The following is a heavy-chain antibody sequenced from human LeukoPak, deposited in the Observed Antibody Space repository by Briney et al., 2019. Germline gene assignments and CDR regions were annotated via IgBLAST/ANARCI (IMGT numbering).Heavy chain of an antibody. CDR3: AREGQYYYYYGMDV. CDR2: ISYDGSSK. Sequence: PGGSLRLSCAASGFTFSSYAMHWVRQAPGKGLEWVAVISYDGSSKYYADSVKGRFTISRDNSKNTPYLQMNSLRAEDTAVYYCAREGQYYYYYGMDVWGQGTTVTVSS. CDR1: GFTFSSYA. V-gene: IGHV3-30-3*01. J-gene: IGHJ6*02.